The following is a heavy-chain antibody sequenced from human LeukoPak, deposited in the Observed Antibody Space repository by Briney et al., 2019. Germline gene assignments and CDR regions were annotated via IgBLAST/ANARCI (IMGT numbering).Heavy chain of an antibody. CDR2: ISFDGSNK. V-gene: IGHV3-30*18. D-gene: IGHD3-10*01. Sequence: TGRSLRLSCAASGFTFTSYGTHWVRQAPGKGLGWVAVISFDGSNKYYADSVKGRFTISRDNSTTTLYLQMTSLRATDTPVNYCAKSLRPGYSYGMYVCGQGTTVTVSS. CDR1: GFTFTSYG. CDR3: AKSLRPGYSYGMYV. J-gene: IGHJ6*01.